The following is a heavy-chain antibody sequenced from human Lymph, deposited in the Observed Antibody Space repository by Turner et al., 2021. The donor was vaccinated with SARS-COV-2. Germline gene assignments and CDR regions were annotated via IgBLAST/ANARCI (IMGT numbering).Heavy chain of an antibody. J-gene: IGHJ4*02. V-gene: IGHV3-30*04. CDR3: ARDRDSSGWVDY. CDR1: GFTFSSYA. Sequence: QVQLVESGGGVVQPGRSLRLSCAASGFTFSSYAMHWVRKAPGKGLEWVAFIAYDGSDKYYADPVKGRFTFSRDNSKNTLYLQMNSLRAEDTAVYYCARDRDSSGWVDYWGQGTLVTVSS. D-gene: IGHD3-22*01. CDR2: IAYDGSDK.